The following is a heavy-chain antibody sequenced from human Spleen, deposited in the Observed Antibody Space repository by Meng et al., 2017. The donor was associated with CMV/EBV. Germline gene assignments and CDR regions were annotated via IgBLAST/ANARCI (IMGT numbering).Heavy chain of an antibody. CDR2: INPSSGST. Sequence: SGYTFTSYYMNWVRQVPGQGLEWMGIINPSSGSTTYAQKFQGRVNMTRDTSTSTVYMELSSLRSEDTAVYYCARPLEQFGNIVPDYWGQGTLVTVSS. V-gene: IGHV1-46*01. CDR3: ARPLEQFGNIVPDY. D-gene: IGHD3-10*01. CDR1: GYTFTSYY. J-gene: IGHJ4*02.